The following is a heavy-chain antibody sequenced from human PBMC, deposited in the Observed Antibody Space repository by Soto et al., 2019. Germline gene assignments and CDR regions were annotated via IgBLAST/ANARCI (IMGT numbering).Heavy chain of an antibody. V-gene: IGHV2-5*01. D-gene: IGHD1-1*01. CDR3: AWSIAFRGSLDY. J-gene: IGHJ4*02. Sequence: SGATLVNPTQTVTLTCTFSGFSLTSSGVSVGWIRQPPGKALEWLAFIYWNGDTRYRPSLQSRLTITTDNSKKQVVLTMTNMDPLHTTTCHGAWSIAFRGSLDYLRQEVLVTIS. CDR1: GFSLTSSGVS. CDR2: IYWNGDT.